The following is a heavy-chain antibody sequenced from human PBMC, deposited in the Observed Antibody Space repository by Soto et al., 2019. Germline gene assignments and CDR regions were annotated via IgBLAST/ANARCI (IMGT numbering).Heavy chain of an antibody. CDR3: ARDGTTDYGDYGGWFDP. D-gene: IGHD4-17*01. V-gene: IGHV1-18*01. CDR1: GYTFTSYG. J-gene: IGHJ5*02. CDR2: ISAYNGNT. Sequence: ASVKVSCKASGYTFTSYGISWVRQAPGQGLEWMGWISAYNGNTNYAQKLQGRVTMTTDTSTSTAYMELRSLRSDDTAVYYCARDGTTDYGDYGGWFDPWGQGTLVTVSS.